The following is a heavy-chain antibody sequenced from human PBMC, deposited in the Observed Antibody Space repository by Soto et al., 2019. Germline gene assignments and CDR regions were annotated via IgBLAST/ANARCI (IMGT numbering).Heavy chain of an antibody. CDR3: ARGAPTPVYV. V-gene: IGHV4-34*01. D-gene: IGHD3-10*02. J-gene: IGHJ4*02. CDR1: GGSFSGYY. CDR2: INHSGST. Sequence: SETLSLTCAVYGGSFSGYYWSWIRQPPGKGLEWIGEINHSGSTNYNPSLKSRVTISVDTSKNQFSLKLSSVTAADTAVYYCARGAPTPVYVWGQGTLVTVSS.